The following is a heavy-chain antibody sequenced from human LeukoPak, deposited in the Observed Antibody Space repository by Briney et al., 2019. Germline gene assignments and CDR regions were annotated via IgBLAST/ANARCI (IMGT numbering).Heavy chain of an antibody. CDR1: GFNFGDFA. V-gene: IGHV3-49*04. J-gene: IGHJ3*01. CDR2: IRSTIYGGTT. Sequence: GGSLRLSCTVSGFNFGDFAMSWVRQAPGKGLEWLGFIRSTIYGGTTDYAASVKGRFTISRDDSKSIAYLQMNSLKTEDTAMYYCTRDYPASFYVWGQGTLVTVSS. CDR3: TRDYPASFYV.